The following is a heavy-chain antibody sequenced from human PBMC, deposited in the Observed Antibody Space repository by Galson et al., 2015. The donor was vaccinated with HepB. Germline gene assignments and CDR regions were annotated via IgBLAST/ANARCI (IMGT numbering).Heavy chain of an antibody. CDR3: ARTYCSSTSCYRSWFDP. D-gene: IGHD2-2*01. J-gene: IGHJ5*02. Sequence: SVKVSCKASGYTFTSYDINWVRQATGQGLEWMGWMNPNSGNTGYAQKFQGRVTMTRNTSISTAYMELSSLRSEDTAVYYCARTYCSSTSCYRSWFDPWGQGTLVTVSS. CDR1: GYTFTSYD. V-gene: IGHV1-8*01. CDR2: MNPNSGNT.